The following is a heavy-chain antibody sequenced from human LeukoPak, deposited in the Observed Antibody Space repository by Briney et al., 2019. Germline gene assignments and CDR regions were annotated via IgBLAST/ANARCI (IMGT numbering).Heavy chain of an antibody. Sequence: PSETLTLTCTVSGGFISSYYWSWIRQPPGKGPEWIGYIYYSGITNYNPSLKSRVTISVDTSKNQFSLKLNSVTAADTAVYYCATGRHDYNYAAYWGPGTLVTVSS. J-gene: IGHJ4*02. CDR2: IYYSGIT. CDR3: ATGRHDYNYAAY. V-gene: IGHV4-59*01. D-gene: IGHD5-24*01. CDR1: GGFISSYY.